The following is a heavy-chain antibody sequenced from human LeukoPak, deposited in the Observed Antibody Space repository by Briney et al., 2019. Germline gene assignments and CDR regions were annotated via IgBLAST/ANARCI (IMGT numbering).Heavy chain of an antibody. CDR2: VYPADSDT. Sequence: GESLKIPCQASGYTFRDLWLGWVRQVPGQGLEWMGSVYPADSDTRYTPSFEGHVTISADKSTNTAFLQWNSLQSSDSGIFFCARTQGLYGAADDRGQGTLVISSS. D-gene: IGHD2-2*02. CDR1: GYTFRDLW. CDR3: ARTQGLYGAADD. V-gene: IGHV5-51*01. J-gene: IGHJ4*02.